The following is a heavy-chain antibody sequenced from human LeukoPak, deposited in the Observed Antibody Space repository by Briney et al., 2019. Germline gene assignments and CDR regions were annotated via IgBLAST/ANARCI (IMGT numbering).Heavy chain of an antibody. CDR2: IGANT. CDR3: ANRGKYYFDY. CDR1: GFTFSNSA. V-gene: IGHV3-23*01. D-gene: IGHD3-10*01. Sequence: LTGGSLRLSCAASGFTFSNSAMSWVRQAPGKGLEWVSTIGANTYYADSVRGRFTISRDNSKDTLFLHMNSPRAEDTAVYYCANRGKYYFDYWGQGTLVTVSS. J-gene: IGHJ4*02.